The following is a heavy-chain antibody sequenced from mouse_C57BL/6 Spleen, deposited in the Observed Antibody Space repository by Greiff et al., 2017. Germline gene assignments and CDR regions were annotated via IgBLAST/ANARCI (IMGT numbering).Heavy chain of an antibody. J-gene: IGHJ1*03. V-gene: IGHV1-82*01. D-gene: IGHD3-2*02. CDR3: ARVGAAQRYFDV. Sequence: QVQLQQSGPELVKPGASVKISCKASGYAFSSSWMNWVKQRPGKGLEWIGRIYPGDGDTNYNGKFKGKATLTADKSSSTAYMQRSSLTSEDSAVYFGARVGAAQRYFDVWGTGTTVTVSS. CDR1: GYAFSSSW. CDR2: IYPGDGDT.